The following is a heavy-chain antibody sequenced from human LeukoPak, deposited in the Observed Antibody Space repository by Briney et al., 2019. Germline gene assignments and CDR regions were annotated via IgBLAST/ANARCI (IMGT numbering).Heavy chain of an antibody. V-gene: IGHV3-30*03. CDR3: AREPGRGQLVGYFDY. J-gene: IGHJ4*02. D-gene: IGHD6-6*01. CDR2: ISYDGSNK. Sequence: PGRSLRLSCAASGFTFSSYGMHWVRQAPGKGLEWVAVISYDGSNKYYADSVKGRFTISRDNSKNTLYLQMNSLRAEDTAVYYCAREPGRGQLVGYFDYWGQGTLVTVSS. CDR1: GFTFSSYG.